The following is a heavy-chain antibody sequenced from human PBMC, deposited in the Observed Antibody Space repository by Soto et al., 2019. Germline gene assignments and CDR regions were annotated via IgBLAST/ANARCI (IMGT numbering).Heavy chain of an antibody. J-gene: IGHJ6*02. V-gene: IGHV3-30-3*01. D-gene: IGHD2-2*01. CDR1: GFTFSTYA. Sequence: VQLVESGGGVVQPGRSLRLSCAASGFTFSTYAVHWVRQAPGKGLEWVAVMSYDGNKIYYADSVKGRFTISRDNSKNTLYLQMNSLRAEDTAVYYCAKILVSHAIVSYGMDVWGHGTTVTVSS. CDR3: AKILVSHAIVSYGMDV. CDR2: MSYDGNKI.